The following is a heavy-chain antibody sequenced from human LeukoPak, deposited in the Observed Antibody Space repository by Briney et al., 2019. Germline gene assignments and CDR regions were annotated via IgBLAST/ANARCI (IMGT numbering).Heavy chain of an antibody. CDR3: ARSRAFDI. CDR1: GGSFSGYY. V-gene: IGHV4-34*12. D-gene: IGHD6-13*01. J-gene: IGHJ3*02. Sequence: SETLSLTCAVYGGSFSGYYWNWIRQPPGKGLEWIGEIIHTGSTNYNPSLKGRVTISVDTSKNQFSLKLSSVTAADTAVYYCARSRAFDIWDQGAMVTVSS. CDR2: IIHTGST.